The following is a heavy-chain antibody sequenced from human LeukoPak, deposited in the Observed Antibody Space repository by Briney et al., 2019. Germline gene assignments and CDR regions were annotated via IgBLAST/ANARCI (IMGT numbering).Heavy chain of an antibody. D-gene: IGHD3-10*01. CDR3: AGNKPLWFGDQPYDY. Sequence: PSETLSLTCTVSGGSISSYYWSWIRQPPGKGLEWIGYIYYSGSTNYNPSLESRVTISVDTSKNQFSLKLSSVTAADTAVYYCAGNKPLWFGDQPYDYWGQGTLVTVSS. J-gene: IGHJ4*02. CDR1: GGSISSYY. V-gene: IGHV4-59*01. CDR2: IYYSGST.